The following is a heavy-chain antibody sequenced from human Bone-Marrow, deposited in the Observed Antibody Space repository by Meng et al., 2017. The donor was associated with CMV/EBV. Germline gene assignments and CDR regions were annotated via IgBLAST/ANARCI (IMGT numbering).Heavy chain of an antibody. CDR3: ARVGTVTGSLCFDL. J-gene: IGHJ2*01. V-gene: IGHV4-39*07. CDR2: IYYSGST. D-gene: IGHD1-20*01. CDR1: GGSISSSSYY. Sequence: SETLSLTCTVSGGSISSSSYYWGWIRQPPGKGLEWIGSIYYSGSTYYNPSLKSRVTISVDTSKNQFSLKLSSVTAADMAVYYCARVGTVTGSLCFDLWGRGTLVTVSS.